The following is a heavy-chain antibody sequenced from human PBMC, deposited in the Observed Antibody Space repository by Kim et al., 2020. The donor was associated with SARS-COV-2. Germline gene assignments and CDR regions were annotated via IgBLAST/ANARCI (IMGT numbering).Heavy chain of an antibody. CDR3: ARIGRDDHGDYYGFDY. J-gene: IGHJ4*02. CDR1: GYSIRSGYF. Sequence: SETLSLTCTVSGYSIRSGYFWGWVRQPPGKGLEWIGTIDHSGSTYYNPSLKSRLTMSVDTSKNQFSLKLTSVTATDTAVYYCARIGRDDHGDYYGFDYWGQGALGTVSS. V-gene: IGHV4-38-2*02. D-gene: IGHD4-17*01. CDR2: IDHSGST.